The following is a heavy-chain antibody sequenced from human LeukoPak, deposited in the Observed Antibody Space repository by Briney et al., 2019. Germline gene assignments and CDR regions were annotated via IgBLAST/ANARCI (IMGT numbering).Heavy chain of an antibody. V-gene: IGHV1-18*04. CDR3: ARHCSCIQLWYGGWFDP. D-gene: IGHD5-18*01. CDR2: ISAYNGNT. CDR1: GSTFTSYG. J-gene: IGHJ5*02. Sequence: ASVTVSCKCSGSTFTSYGISWLRQAPGQGLEWMGLISAYNGNTNYAQKLQGRVTITTDTSTITAYLELRSLRADDTAVYYCARHCSCIQLWYGGWFDPWGQGTLGTVSS.